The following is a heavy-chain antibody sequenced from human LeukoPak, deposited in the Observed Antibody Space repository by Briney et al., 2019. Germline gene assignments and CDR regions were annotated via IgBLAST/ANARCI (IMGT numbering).Heavy chain of an antibody. CDR2: ISGSGGDT. D-gene: IGHD3-9*01. V-gene: IGHV3-23*01. CDR3: AKEYDMLTDYHYDF. J-gene: IGHJ4*02. CDR1: GYTCSTYA. Sequence: GGSLRLSCADSGYTCSTYAMIWVRQAPGRGLEWVSVISGSGGDTKYAGSVKGRFTISRDNSKNTLYLQMNSLRAEDTGICYCAKEYDMLTDYHYDFWGQGTLVTVSS.